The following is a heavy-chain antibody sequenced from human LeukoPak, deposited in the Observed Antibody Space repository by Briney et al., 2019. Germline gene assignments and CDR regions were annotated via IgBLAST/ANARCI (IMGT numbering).Heavy chain of an antibody. Sequence: GGSLRLSCAASGFTFSDYYMSWIRQAPGKGLEWVSYISSSGSTIYYADSVKGRFTISRDNAKNSLYLQMNSLRAEDTAVYYCAKSLPDIVVVPAAMGADYWGQGTLVTVSS. CDR2: ISSSGSTI. D-gene: IGHD2-2*01. CDR3: AKSLPDIVVVPAAMGADY. CDR1: GFTFSDYY. J-gene: IGHJ4*02. V-gene: IGHV3-11*01.